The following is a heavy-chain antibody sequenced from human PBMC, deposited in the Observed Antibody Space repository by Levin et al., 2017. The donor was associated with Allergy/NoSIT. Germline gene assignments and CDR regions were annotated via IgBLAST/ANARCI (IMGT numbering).Heavy chain of an antibody. CDR1: GGSFSGYY. Sequence: PSETLSLTCAVYGGSFSGYYWSWIRQPPGKGLEWIGEINHSGSTNYNPSLKSRVTISVDTSKNQFSLKLSSVTAADTAVYYCARVWGYDSSGREWMVRLVSKARNKYGMDVWGQGTTVTVSS. V-gene: IGHV4-34*01. CDR2: INHSGST. CDR3: ARVWGYDSSGREWMVRLVSKARNKYGMDV. J-gene: IGHJ6*02. D-gene: IGHD3-22*01.